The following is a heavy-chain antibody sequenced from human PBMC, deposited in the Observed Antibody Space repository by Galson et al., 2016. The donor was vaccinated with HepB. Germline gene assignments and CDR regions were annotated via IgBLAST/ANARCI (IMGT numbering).Heavy chain of an antibody. CDR2: MRGNGGRT. CDR3: AQSSYDYVWGSYRFDS. CDR1: GFTFSDYA. Sequence: SLRLSCAASGFTFSDYAMSWVRQAPGKGLEWVSGMRGNGGRTYYADSVGGRFTTSRDNSKHTLYLQMNSLRAEDTAIYYCAQSSYDYVWGSYRFDSWGQGTLVTVSS. D-gene: IGHD3-16*02. V-gene: IGHV3-23*01. J-gene: IGHJ4*02.